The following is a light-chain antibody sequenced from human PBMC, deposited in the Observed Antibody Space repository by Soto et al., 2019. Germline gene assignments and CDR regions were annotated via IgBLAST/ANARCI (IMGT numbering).Light chain of an antibody. CDR2: RSD. J-gene: IGLJ2*01. CDR3: SARDDSLSGVV. Sequence: QSVLTQPPSTSRTPGQRVTISCSGSSSNIGGNHVYWYQQFPGMAPKLLMYRSDQRPTGVPDRFSGSKSGTSASLAISGLRSDDEADYYCSARDDSLSGVVFGGGTKLTVL. V-gene: IGLV1-47*01. CDR1: SSNIGGNH.